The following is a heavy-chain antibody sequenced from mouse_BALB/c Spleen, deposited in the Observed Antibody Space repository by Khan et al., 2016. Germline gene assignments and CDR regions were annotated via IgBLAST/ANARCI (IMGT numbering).Heavy chain of an antibody. Sequence: MQLEESGAELVKPGASVKLSCTASGFNIKDTYMHWVKQRPEQGLEWIGRNDPANGNTKYDPKFQGKATITADTSSNTAYLQLSSLTAEDTAVYYCARYPYDYDVGFAYWGQGTLVTVSA. CDR2: NDPANGNT. V-gene: IGHV14-3*02. CDR1: GFNIKDTY. CDR3: ARYPYDYDVGFAY. J-gene: IGHJ3*01. D-gene: IGHD2-4*01.